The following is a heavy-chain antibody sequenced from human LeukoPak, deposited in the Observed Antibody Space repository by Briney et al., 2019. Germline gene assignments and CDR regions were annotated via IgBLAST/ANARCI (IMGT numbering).Heavy chain of an antibody. CDR1: GVSIGNGDYS. Sequence: NPSETLSLTCTVSGVSIGNGDYSWTWIRQHPGKGLEWIGYIYYSGSTYYNPSLKSRVTISVDTSKNQFSLKVNSVTAADRAVYYCARGQGPLPLDAFDIWGQGTMVTVSS. CDR3: ARGQGPLPLDAFDI. J-gene: IGHJ3*02. V-gene: IGHV4-31*03. CDR2: IYYSGST.